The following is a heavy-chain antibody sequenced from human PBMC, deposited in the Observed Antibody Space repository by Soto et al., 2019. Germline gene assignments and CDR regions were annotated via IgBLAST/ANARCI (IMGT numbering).Heavy chain of an antibody. Sequence: PGGCLRLSCAASGFTFSNSAMTWVRQAPAKGLEWVSTIRDSDSGGSTFYADSVKGRFTISRDDSKNTLYLQMSSLRAEDTAMYYCAKVRVGIDVDFDYWGQGALVTVSS. CDR2: IRDSDSGGST. J-gene: IGHJ4*02. CDR3: AKVRVGIDVDFDY. CDR1: GFTFSNSA. V-gene: IGHV3-23*01. D-gene: IGHD2-21*01.